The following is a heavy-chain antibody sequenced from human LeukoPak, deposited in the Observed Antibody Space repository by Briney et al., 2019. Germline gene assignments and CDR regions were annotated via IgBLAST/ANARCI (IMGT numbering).Heavy chain of an antibody. Sequence: PSQTLSLTCTVSGGSISSGGYYWSWIRQHPGKGLEWMGRIYTSGRTSYNPSLKSRVTMSVDTSKNQFSLKLSSLTAADTAVYYCATKHLWSDGFDIWGQGTMVTVSS. CDR1: GGSISSGGYY. D-gene: IGHD5-18*01. CDR2: IYTSGRT. J-gene: IGHJ3*02. CDR3: ATKHLWSDGFDI. V-gene: IGHV4-61*02.